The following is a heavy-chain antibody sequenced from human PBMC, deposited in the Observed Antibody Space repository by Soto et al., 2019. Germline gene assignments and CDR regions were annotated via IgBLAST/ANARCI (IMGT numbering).Heavy chain of an antibody. CDR3: TLSSGYYYTVDY. V-gene: IGHV3-15*01. J-gene: IGHJ4*02. D-gene: IGHD3-22*01. CDR1: GFTFSNAW. CDR2: IKGKTGGGTT. Sequence: GGSLRLSCAASGFTFSNAWMSWVRQAPGKGLEWVGRIKGKTGGGTTDYAAPVKGRFTISRDDSKNTLYLQMNSLKTEGTAVYYCTLSSGYYYTVDYWGQGTLVTVSS.